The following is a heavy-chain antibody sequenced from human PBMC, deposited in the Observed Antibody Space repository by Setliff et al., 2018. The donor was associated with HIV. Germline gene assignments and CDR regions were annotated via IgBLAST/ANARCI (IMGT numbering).Heavy chain of an antibody. J-gene: IGHJ4*02. D-gene: IGHD6-19*01. CDR1: GFTFSTYS. Sequence: GGSLRLSCLASGFTFSTYSMNWIRQTPEKGLEWISYISSSSSTIYYADSVKGRFTISRDNAKNSVYLDMDSLRADDTAVYYCARDVAVAGTEFWGQGTLVTVSS. CDR3: ARDVAVAGTEF. CDR2: ISSSSSTI. V-gene: IGHV3-48*01.